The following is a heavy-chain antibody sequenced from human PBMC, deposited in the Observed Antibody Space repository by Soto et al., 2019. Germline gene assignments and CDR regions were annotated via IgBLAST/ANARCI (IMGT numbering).Heavy chain of an antibody. D-gene: IGHD2-2*01. V-gene: IGHV3-9*01. CDR3: AKDIEYQLLPEGNWFDP. J-gene: IGHJ5*02. CDR1: GFTFDDYA. CDR2: ISWNSGSI. Sequence: DVQLVESGGGLVQPGRSLRLSCAASGFTFDDYAMHWVRQAPGKGLEWVSGISWNSGSIGYADSVKGRFTISRDNAKNSLYLQMNSLRAEDTALYYCAKDIEYQLLPEGNWFDPWGQGTLVTVSS.